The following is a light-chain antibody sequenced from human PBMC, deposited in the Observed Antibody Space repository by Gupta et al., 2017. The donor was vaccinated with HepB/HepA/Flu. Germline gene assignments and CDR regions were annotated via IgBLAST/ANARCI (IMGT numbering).Light chain of an antibody. J-gene: IGKJ1*01. CDR1: HNIRSY. CDR3: QQSCGMPRT. Sequence: DIKLPHPRSSLSASVGDRVTITCRASHNIRSYLNWYQQKPGKSPNLLIFAASSLRSGVPSRFSGSGSGTDFTLTISSLQPEDFATYFCQQSCGMPRTFGQGTKVEIK. V-gene: IGKV1-39*01. CDR2: AAS.